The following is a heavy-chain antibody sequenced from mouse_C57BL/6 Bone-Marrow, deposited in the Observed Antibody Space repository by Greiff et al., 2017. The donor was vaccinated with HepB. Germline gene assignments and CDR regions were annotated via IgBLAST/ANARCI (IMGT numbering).Heavy chain of an antibody. Sequence: EVQRVESGPGLVKPSQSLSLTCSVTGYSITSGYYWNWIRQFPGNKLEWMGYISYDGSNNYNPSLKNRISITRDTSKNQFFLKLNSVTTEDTATYYCARFSYYAMDYWGQGTSVTVSS. V-gene: IGHV3-6*01. CDR2: ISYDGSN. CDR1: GYSITSGYY. J-gene: IGHJ4*01. CDR3: ARFSYYAMDY.